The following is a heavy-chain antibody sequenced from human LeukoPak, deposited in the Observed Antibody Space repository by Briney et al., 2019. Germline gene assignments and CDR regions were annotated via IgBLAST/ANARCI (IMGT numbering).Heavy chain of an antibody. J-gene: IGHJ4*02. Sequence: GASVKVSCKASGGIFSSYAISWVRQAPGQGLEWMGRIIPILGIANYAQKFQGRVTITADKSTSTAYMDLSSLGSEDTAVYYCARDLPPYYFDYWGQGTLVTVSS. V-gene: IGHV1-69*04. CDR1: GGIFSSYA. CDR2: IIPILGIA. CDR3: ARDLPPYYFDY.